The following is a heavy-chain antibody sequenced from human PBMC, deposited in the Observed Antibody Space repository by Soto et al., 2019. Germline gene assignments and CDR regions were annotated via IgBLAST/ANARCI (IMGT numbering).Heavy chain of an antibody. J-gene: IGHJ4*02. V-gene: IGHV2-5*02. CDR2: IYWDNSK. D-gene: IGHD3-9*01. CDR3: AHKGPEDWPLDY. Sequence: QITLKESGPTLVRPTQTLTLTCAFSGFSLSTSGVGVGWIRQPPGKDLELLAVIYWDNSKHSSPSLRSSLTITSDASKNLVVLTMTNMGAMDTGTYYCAHKGPEDWPLDYWGQGTLVTVSS. CDR1: GFSLSTSGVG.